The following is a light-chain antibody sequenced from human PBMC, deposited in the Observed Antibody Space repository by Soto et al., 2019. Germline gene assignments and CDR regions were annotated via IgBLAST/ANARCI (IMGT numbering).Light chain of an antibody. J-gene: IGLJ1*01. CDR2: DVS. V-gene: IGLV2-14*01. Sequence: ALTHPASVSGAHLPSTPITCNRTSSDIGGYKYVCWCQQHPGKAAKLMISDVSNRPSGVSNRFSGSKSGNTAALTISGLQAEDEADDYCGSYTSGSTFYVFGTGTKVTVL. CDR3: GSYTSGSTFYV. CDR1: SSDIGGYKY.